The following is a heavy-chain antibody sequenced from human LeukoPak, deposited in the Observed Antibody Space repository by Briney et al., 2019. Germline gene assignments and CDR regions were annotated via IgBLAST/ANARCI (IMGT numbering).Heavy chain of an antibody. Sequence: PSETLSLTCTVSGGSISSYYWSWIRQPAGKGLEWIGRIYTSGSTNYNPSLKSRVTMSVDTSKNQFSLKLSSVTAADTAVYYCARNYCTGGVRYVPGWFDPWGQGTLVTVSS. CDR1: GGSISSYY. J-gene: IGHJ5*02. D-gene: IGHD2-8*02. V-gene: IGHV4-4*07. CDR3: ARNYCTGGVRYVPGWFDP. CDR2: IYTSGST.